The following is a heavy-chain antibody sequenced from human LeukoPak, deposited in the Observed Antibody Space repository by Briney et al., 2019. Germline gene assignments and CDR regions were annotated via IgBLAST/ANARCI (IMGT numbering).Heavy chain of an antibody. D-gene: IGHD4-17*01. V-gene: IGHV4-59*01. J-gene: IGHJ2*01. CDR3: ARDTHDYGDYVPIWYFDL. CDR2: IYYSGST. Sequence: SETLSLTCTVSGGSISNDYWSWIRQPPGKGLEWIGYIYYSGSTNYSPSLKSRVTISLDTSKNQFSLKLSSVTAADTAVYYCARDTHDYGDYVPIWYFDLWGRGTLVTVSS. CDR1: GGSISNDY.